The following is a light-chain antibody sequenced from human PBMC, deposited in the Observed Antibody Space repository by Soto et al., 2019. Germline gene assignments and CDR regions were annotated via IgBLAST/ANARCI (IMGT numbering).Light chain of an antibody. CDR1: SSDVGNYNL. J-gene: IGLJ1*01. V-gene: IGLV2-23*01. CDR2: EGS. CDR3: CSYAVTRYV. Sequence: QSVLTQPASVSGSPGQSITISCTGTSSDVGNYNLVSWYQQHSGTVPKLMIYEGSKRPSGISTRFSGSKSGNTASLTISGLQAEDEADYYCCSYAVTRYVFGTGTKLTVL.